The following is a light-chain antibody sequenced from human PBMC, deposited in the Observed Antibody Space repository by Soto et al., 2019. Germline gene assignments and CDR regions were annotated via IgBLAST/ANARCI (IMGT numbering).Light chain of an antibody. Sequence: DIQMTQSPSSLSASVGDRVTITCRASQGISNYLAWYQQKPGKVPKLLIYSASTLQSGVPSRFSGSGSGTDFTLTISSLEPEGVATYYCQHYNNAPYTFGQGTKLEIK. CDR1: QGISNY. V-gene: IGKV1-27*01. J-gene: IGKJ2*01. CDR2: SAS. CDR3: QHYNNAPYT.